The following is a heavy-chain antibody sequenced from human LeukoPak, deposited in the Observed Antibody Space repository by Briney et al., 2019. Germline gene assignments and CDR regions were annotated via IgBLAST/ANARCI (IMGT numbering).Heavy chain of an antibody. D-gene: IGHD3-3*01. Sequence: GGSLRLSCAASGFTFSNYWMTWVRQAPGKGLEWVATIKQDGSEKYSVDSVKGRFTISRDNAKNSLYLQLNSLRAEDTAVYYCARDRSTDFWSGYYTNYFDYWGQGTLVTVSS. J-gene: IGHJ4*02. V-gene: IGHV3-7*01. CDR3: ARDRSTDFWSGYYTNYFDY. CDR2: IKQDGSEK. CDR1: GFTFSNYW.